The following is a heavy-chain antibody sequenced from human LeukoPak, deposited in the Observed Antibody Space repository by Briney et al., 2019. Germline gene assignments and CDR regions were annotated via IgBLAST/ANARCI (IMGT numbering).Heavy chain of an antibody. CDR3: ARISSSNWYNERGAFDV. V-gene: IGHV4-59*01. Sequence: PSETLSFTCTVSGGSISSYYWNWIRQPPGKGLEWMGNIYYSGSTNYNPSLKSRVTISVDTSKNQFSLKLSSVTAADTAVYYCARISSSNWYNERGAFDVWGQGTMVTVSS. CDR1: GGSISSYY. D-gene: IGHD6-13*01. CDR2: IYYSGST. J-gene: IGHJ3*01.